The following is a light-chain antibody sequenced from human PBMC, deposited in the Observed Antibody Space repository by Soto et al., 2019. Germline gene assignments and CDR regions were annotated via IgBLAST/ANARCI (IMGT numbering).Light chain of an antibody. J-gene: IGKJ5*01. Sequence: DIQMSQSPSSLSASVGDRFTITCRASQSIANYLNWYQQKPGKAPKLLIYAASTLQSGVPSKFSGSGFGTDFTLTTSSLQTEDFATYYCQQNYSPPPITFGQGTRLEIK. CDR2: AAS. V-gene: IGKV1-39*01. CDR1: QSIANY. CDR3: QQNYSPPPIT.